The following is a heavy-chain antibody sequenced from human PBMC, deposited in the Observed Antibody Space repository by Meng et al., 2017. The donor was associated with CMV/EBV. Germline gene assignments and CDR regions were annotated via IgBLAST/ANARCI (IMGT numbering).Heavy chain of an antibody. Sequence: QVQLVQSGAAVKKPGASVKVSCKASGYTFTSYYMHWVRQAPGQGLEWMGIINPSGGSTSYAQKFQGRVTMTRDTSTSTVYMELSSLRSEDTAVYYCARDLSPYYYDSSGYGPPFDYWGQGTLVTVSS. J-gene: IGHJ4*02. CDR1: GYTFTSYY. D-gene: IGHD3-22*01. CDR3: ARDLSPYYYDSSGYGPPFDY. CDR2: INPSGGST. V-gene: IGHV1-46*01.